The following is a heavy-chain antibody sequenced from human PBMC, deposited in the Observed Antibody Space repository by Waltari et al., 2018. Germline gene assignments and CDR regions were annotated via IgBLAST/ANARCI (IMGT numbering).Heavy chain of an antibody. CDR2: ISSSSSYI. D-gene: IGHD3-3*01. CDR1: GFTFSSYS. J-gene: IGHJ4*02. CDR3: ARAFPRITIFGARPDY. Sequence: EVQLVESGGGLVKPGGSLRLSCAASGFTFSSYSMNWVRQAPGKGLEWVSSISSSSSYIYYADSVKGRFTIPRDNAKNSLYLQMNSLRAEDTAVYYCARAFPRITIFGARPDYWGQGTLVTVSS. V-gene: IGHV3-21*01.